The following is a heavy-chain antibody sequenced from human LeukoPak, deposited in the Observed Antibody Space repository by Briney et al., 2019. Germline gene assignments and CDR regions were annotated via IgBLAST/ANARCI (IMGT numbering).Heavy chain of an antibody. CDR1: GYTFTSYA. J-gene: IGHJ4*02. CDR2: INAGNGNT. CDR3: ARAQSRGGSYFLWDY. V-gene: IGHV1-3*01. D-gene: IGHD1-26*01. Sequence: GASVTVSCTASGYTFTSYAMHWVRQAPGQRLEWMGWINAGNGNTKYSQKFQGRVTITRDTSASTAYMELSSLRSEDTAVYYCARAQSRGGSYFLWDYWGQGTLVTVSS.